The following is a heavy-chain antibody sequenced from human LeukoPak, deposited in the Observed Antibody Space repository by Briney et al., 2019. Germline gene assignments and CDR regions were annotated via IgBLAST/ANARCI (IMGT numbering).Heavy chain of an antibody. CDR2: IYYSGST. D-gene: IGHD6-19*01. V-gene: IGHV4-59*01. Sequence: SETLSLTCTVSGGSISSYYWSWIRQPPGKGLEWIGYIYYSGSTNYNPSLKSRVTISVDRSTNHFSLKLRSVTAADTAVYYCARGAGSHAYAWGQGTLVTVSS. CDR1: GGSISSYY. CDR3: ARGAGSHAYA. J-gene: IGHJ4*02.